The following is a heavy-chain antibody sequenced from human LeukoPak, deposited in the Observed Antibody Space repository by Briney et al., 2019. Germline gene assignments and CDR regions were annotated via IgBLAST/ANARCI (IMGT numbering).Heavy chain of an antibody. CDR1: GFTFSSYA. D-gene: IGHD2-21*02. J-gene: IGHJ4*02. V-gene: IGHV3-23*01. Sequence: PGGSLRLSCAASGFTFSSYAMGWVRQAPGKGLEWASSIKGGGGDPFYADSVRGRFTISRDNSKNTLYLQLNSLRAEDTAVYFCAKGGRDFNPFYCWGQGALVTVSS. CDR3: AKGGRDFNPFYC. CDR2: IKGGGGDP.